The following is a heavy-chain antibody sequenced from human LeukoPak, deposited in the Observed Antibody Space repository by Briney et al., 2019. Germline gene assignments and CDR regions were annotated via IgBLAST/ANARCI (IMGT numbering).Heavy chain of an antibody. J-gene: IGHJ4*02. CDR3: ARGRRSKLSDY. CDR2: INHSGST. Sequence: PSETLSLTCAVYGGSFSGYYWSWIRQPPGKGLEWIGEINHSGSTNYNPSLKSRVTISVDTSKNPFSLKLSSVTAADTAVYYCARGRRSKLSDYWGQGTLVTVSS. D-gene: IGHD1-7*01. CDR1: GGSFSGYY. V-gene: IGHV4-34*01.